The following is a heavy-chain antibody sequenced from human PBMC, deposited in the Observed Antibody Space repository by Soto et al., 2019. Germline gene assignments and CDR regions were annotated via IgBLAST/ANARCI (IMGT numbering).Heavy chain of an antibody. J-gene: IGHJ4*02. D-gene: IGHD3-10*01. CDR3: ARFFYSYGSGAHDY. CDR1: GYSISSGYY. V-gene: IGHV4-38-2*01. CDR2: IYHSGST. Sequence: SETLSLTCAVSGYSISSGYYWGWIRQPPGKGLEWIGSIYHSGSTYYNPSLKSRVTISVDTSKNQFSLKLSSVTAADTAVYYCARFFYSYGSGAHDYWGQGTLVTVSS.